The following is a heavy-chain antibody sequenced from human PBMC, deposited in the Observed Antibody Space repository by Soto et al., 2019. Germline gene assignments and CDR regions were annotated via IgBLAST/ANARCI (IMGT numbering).Heavy chain of an antibody. CDR2: ITAGGFTT. V-gene: IGHV3-23*01. CDR1: GFTFSNDD. J-gene: IGHJ4*02. CDR3: AKNIGGFSGYANFDY. D-gene: IGHD5-12*01. Sequence: EVQLLESGGDLVQPGGSLRLSCVASGFTFSNDDLSWVRHASGKGLEWVSAITAGGFTTYYADSVKGRFTISRDNSKNTLYLQMTSLRAEDTAVYYCAKNIGGFSGYANFDYWGQGTLVTVSS.